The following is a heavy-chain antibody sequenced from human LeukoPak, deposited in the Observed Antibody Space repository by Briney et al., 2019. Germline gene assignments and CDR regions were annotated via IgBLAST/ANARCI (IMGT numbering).Heavy chain of an antibody. CDR1: GYTFTGYY. CDR3: ARVESGSYQTLFDY. J-gene: IGHJ4*02. D-gene: IGHD1-26*01. Sequence: GASVKVSCKASGYTFTGYYMHWVRQAPGQGLEWMGWINPNSGGTNYAQKFQGRVTMTRDTSISTAYMELSRLRSDDTVVYYCARVESGSYQTLFDYWGQGTLVTVSS. CDR2: INPNSGGT. V-gene: IGHV1-2*02.